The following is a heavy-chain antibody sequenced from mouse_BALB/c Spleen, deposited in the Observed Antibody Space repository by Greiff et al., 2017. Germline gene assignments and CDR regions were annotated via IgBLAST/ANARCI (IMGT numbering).Heavy chain of an antibody. Sequence: DVKLQESGGGLVQPGGSMKLSCVASGFTFSNYWMNWVRQSPEKGLEWVAEIRLKSNNYATHYAESVKGRFTISRDDSKSSVYLQMNNLRAEDTGIYYCTRTIYYAMDYWGQGTSVTVSS. CDR1: GFTFSNYW. V-gene: IGHV6-6*02. CDR3: TRTIYYAMDY. J-gene: IGHJ4*01. CDR2: IRLKSNNYAT.